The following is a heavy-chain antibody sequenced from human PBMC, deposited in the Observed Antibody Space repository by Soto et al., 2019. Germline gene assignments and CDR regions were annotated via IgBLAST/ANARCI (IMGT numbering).Heavy chain of an antibody. CDR1: GYTFTSYG. Sequence: ASVKVSCKASGYTFTSYGISWVRQAPGQGLEWMGWISAYNGNTNYAQKLQGRVTMTTDASTSTAYMELRSLRSDDTAVYYCARDPNSGDILTGLKWFDPWGQGTLDTVS. CDR2: ISAYNGNT. D-gene: IGHD3-9*01. J-gene: IGHJ5*02. V-gene: IGHV1-18*01. CDR3: ARDPNSGDILTGLKWFDP.